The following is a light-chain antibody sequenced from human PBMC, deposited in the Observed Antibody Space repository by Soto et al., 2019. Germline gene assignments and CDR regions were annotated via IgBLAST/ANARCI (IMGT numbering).Light chain of an antibody. CDR3: SSYTSSSLYV. CDR1: SSDVGGYDY. J-gene: IGLJ1*01. V-gene: IGLV2-14*03. CDR2: DVS. Sequence: QSALTQPASVSGSPGQSITISCTGTSSDVGGYDYVSWYQHHPGKAPKLMIYDVSNRPSGVSNRFSGSKSGNTASLTISGLQAEDEADYYCSSYTSSSLYVFGTVTKVTVL.